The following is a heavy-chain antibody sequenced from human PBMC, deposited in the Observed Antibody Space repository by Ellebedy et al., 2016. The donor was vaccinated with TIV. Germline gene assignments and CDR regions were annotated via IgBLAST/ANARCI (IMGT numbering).Heavy chain of an antibody. CDR2: MNPNSGNT. CDR3: ARFSGQWLEGR. V-gene: IGHV1-8*02. CDR1: GYTFTSYA. D-gene: IGHD6-19*01. Sequence: AASVKVSCKASGYTFTSYAMHWVRQAPGQRLEWMGWMNPNSGNTGYAQKFQGRVTMTRNTSISTAYMELSSLRSEDTAVYYCARFSGQWLEGRWGQGTLVTVSS. J-gene: IGHJ4*02.